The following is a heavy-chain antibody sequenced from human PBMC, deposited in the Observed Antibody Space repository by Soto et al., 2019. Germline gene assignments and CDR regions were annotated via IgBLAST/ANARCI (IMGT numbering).Heavy chain of an antibody. J-gene: IGHJ3*02. Sequence: GSLRLSCAASGFTVSSNYMSWVRQAPGKGLEWVSVIYSGGSTYYADSVKGRFTISRDNSKNTLYLQMNSLRAEDTAVYYCARDGPEYSYGNDAFDIRGQGTMVTVSS. CDR2: IYSGGST. V-gene: IGHV3-53*01. CDR1: GFTVSSNY. CDR3: ARDGPEYSYGNDAFDI. D-gene: IGHD5-18*01.